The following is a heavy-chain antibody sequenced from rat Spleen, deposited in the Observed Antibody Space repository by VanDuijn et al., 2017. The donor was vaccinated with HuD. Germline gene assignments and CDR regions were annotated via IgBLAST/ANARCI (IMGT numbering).Heavy chain of an antibody. CDR3: GKDMKYYSSYPFDVMGA. J-gene: IGHJ4*01. D-gene: IGHD1-2*01. CDR1: GFTFSDYS. V-gene: IGHV5-17*01. Sequence: EVQLVESGGGLVQPGRPLKLSCAASGFTFSDYSMAWVRQAPKEGPEWVATIIYDGSGTYYPDSVGGRFTISRDNAENTVYLQMSSLRSEDTATYYCGKDMKYYSSYPFDVMGAWGQGTSVTVSP. CDR2: IIYDGSGT.